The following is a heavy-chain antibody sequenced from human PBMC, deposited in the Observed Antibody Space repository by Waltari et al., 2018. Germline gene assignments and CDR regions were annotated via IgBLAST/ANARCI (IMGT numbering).Heavy chain of an antibody. CDR3: ARASRGSSWAAVDYFDY. Sequence: QLQLQESGSGLVKPSQTLSLTCAVSGGSISSGGYSWSWIRQPPGKGLEWIGYIYHSGSTDYNPSLKSRVTISVDRSKNQFSLKLSSVTAADTAVYYCARASRGSSWAAVDYFDYWGQGTLVTVSS. D-gene: IGHD1-26*01. CDR2: IYHSGST. V-gene: IGHV4-30-2*01. J-gene: IGHJ4*02. CDR1: GGSISSGGYS.